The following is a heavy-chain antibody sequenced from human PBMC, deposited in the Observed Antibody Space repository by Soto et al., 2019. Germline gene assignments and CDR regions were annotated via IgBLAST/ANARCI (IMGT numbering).Heavy chain of an antibody. J-gene: IGHJ4*02. CDR2: INQDGSEK. Sequence: HPGGSLRLSCAASGFTFSTYWMDWVRQTPGKGLEWVANINQDGSEKNYVGSVKGRFTIYRDNAKNSLYLQMSSLTAEDSALYYCSRSLNSWGQGTLVTVSS. CDR3: SRSLNS. CDR1: GFTFSTYW. V-gene: IGHV3-7*01.